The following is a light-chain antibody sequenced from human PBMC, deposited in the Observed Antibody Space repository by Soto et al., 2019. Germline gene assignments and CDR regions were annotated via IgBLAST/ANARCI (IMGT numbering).Light chain of an antibody. CDR2: DAS. J-gene: IGKJ2*01. V-gene: IGKV1-33*01. CDR1: QDINNY. CDR3: QHYDSLPLYT. Sequence: DIQMTQSPSSLSASVGDKVTITCQASQDINNYLNWYQQKPGKAPNLLIYDASNLQTGVPSRFSGSGSGTDFTFTISGLQPEDIATYYCQHYDSLPLYTFGQGTKLEIK.